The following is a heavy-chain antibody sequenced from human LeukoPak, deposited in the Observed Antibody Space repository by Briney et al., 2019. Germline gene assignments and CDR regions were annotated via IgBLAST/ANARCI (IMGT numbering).Heavy chain of an antibody. D-gene: IGHD6-13*01. Sequence: PSETLSLTCTVSGGSISSSSYYWGWIRQPPGKGLEWIGSIYYSGSTYYNPSLKSRVTISVDTSENQFSLKLSSVTAADTAVYYCARRGYSSSWYWGQGTLVTVSS. V-gene: IGHV4-39*01. J-gene: IGHJ4*02. CDR2: IYYSGST. CDR3: ARRGYSSSWY. CDR1: GGSISSSSYY.